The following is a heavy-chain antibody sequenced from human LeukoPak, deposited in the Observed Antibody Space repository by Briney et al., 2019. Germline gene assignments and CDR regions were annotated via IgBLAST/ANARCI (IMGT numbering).Heavy chain of an antibody. V-gene: IGHV3-74*01. J-gene: IGHJ4*02. CDR2: ISPTGSTT. D-gene: IGHD6-6*01. CDR1: GFSFSGHW. Sequence: PGGSLRPSCTASGFSFSGHWMHWARQLPGKGLVWVSRISPTGSTTSYADSVKGRFTVSRVNAKNTLYLQVNNLRAEDTAVYYCARGPNSNWSGLDFWGQGTLLTVSS. CDR3: ARGPNSNWSGLDF.